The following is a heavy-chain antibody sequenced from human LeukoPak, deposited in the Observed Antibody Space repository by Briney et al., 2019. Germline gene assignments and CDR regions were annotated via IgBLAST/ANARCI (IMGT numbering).Heavy chain of an antibody. CDR1: GGSFSGYY. Sequence: SETLSLTCAVYGGSFSGYYWSWIRQPPGKGLEWIGEINHSGSTNYNPSLKSRVTISVDTSKNQFSLKLSSVTAADTAVYYCAARSGWRVMVFGYWGQGTLVTVSS. V-gene: IGHV4-34*01. D-gene: IGHD6-19*01. CDR3: AARSGWRVMVFGY. J-gene: IGHJ4*02. CDR2: INHSGST.